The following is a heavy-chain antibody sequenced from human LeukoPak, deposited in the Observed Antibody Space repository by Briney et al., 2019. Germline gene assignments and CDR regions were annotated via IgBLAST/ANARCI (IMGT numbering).Heavy chain of an antibody. CDR3: ARGHYYDTLTGQYHDTFDI. Sequence: GASVKLSCKASGYTFTSYYMHWVRQAPGQGLEWMGIINPSGGSTSYAQKFQGRVTMTRDMSTSTVYMELSNLRSEDTAVYYCARGHYYDTLTGQYHDTFDIWGQGTVVTVSS. J-gene: IGHJ3*02. CDR2: INPSGGST. V-gene: IGHV1-46*01. D-gene: IGHD3-9*01. CDR1: GYTFTSYY.